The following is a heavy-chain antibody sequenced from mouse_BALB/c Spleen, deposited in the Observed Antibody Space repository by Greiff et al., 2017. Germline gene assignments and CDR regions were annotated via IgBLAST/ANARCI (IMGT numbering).Heavy chain of an antibody. CDR1: GFTFSSYG. D-gene: IGHD1-1*01. CDR2: ISSGGSYT. Sequence: EVQLVESGGDLVKPGGSLELSCAASGFTFSSYGMSWVRQTPDKRLEWVATISSGGSYTYYPDSVKGRFTISRDNAKNTLYLQMSSLKSEDTAMYYCARHDYYGSSSYYFDYWGQGTTLTVSS. J-gene: IGHJ2*01. V-gene: IGHV5-6*01. CDR3: ARHDYYGSSSYYFDY.